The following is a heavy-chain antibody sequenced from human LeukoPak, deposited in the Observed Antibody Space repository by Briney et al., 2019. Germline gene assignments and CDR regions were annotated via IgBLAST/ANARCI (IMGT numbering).Heavy chain of an antibody. Sequence: SETLSLTCAVYGGSFSGYYWSWIRQPPGKGLEWIGEINHSGSTNYNPSLKSRVTISVDTSKNQFSLKLSSVTAADTAVYYCARRAGGKWFGETRLHHYYFDYWGQGTLVTVSS. V-gene: IGHV4-34*01. CDR3: ARRAGGKWFGETRLHHYYFDY. CDR2: INHSGST. J-gene: IGHJ4*02. D-gene: IGHD3-10*01. CDR1: GGSFSGYY.